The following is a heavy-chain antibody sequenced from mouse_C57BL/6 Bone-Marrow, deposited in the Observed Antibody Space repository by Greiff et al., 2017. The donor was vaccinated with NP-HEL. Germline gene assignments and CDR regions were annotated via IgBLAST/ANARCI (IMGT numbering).Heavy chain of an antibody. CDR2: INPNNGGT. CDR1: GYTFTDYY. CDR3: ARSYYYGSSYYFDY. Sequence: EVQLQQSGPELVKPGASVKISCKASGYTFTDYYMNWVKQSHGKSLEWIGDINPNNGGTSYNQTFKGKATLTVDKSSSTAYMELRSLTSEDSAVYYCARSYYYGSSYYFDYWGKGTTLTVSS. D-gene: IGHD1-1*01. V-gene: IGHV1-26*01. J-gene: IGHJ2*01.